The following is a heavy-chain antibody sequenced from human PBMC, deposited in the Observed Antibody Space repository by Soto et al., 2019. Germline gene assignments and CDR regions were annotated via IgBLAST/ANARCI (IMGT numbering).Heavy chain of an antibody. D-gene: IGHD2-2*01. V-gene: IGHV4-59*01. CDR1: GGSISSFY. Sequence: SETLSLTCTVSGGSISSFYWSWIRQPPGKGLEWIGYFSHSGSTNYNPSLKSRVTISVDTSKNQFSLNLSSVTAADTAVYYCASSGYCSRSSCYSFDYWGQGTLVTVSS. J-gene: IGHJ4*02. CDR2: FSHSGST. CDR3: ASSGYCSRSSCYSFDY.